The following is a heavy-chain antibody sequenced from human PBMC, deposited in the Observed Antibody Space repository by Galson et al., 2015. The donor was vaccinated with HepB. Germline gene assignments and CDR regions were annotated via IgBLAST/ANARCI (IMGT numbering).Heavy chain of an antibody. CDR2: IPPNGDNQ. Sequence: SLRLSCAASGFTFSGYAMHWVRQAPGKGLEWLAIIPPNGDNQDSADSVKGRFTLSRDNSKNTLYLEMNSLRAEDTAIYYCARDGFDGSLDGLDIWGQGTMVTVSS. V-gene: IGHV3-30-3*01. D-gene: IGHD1-26*01. CDR1: GFTFSGYA. J-gene: IGHJ3*02. CDR3: ARDGFDGSLDGLDI.